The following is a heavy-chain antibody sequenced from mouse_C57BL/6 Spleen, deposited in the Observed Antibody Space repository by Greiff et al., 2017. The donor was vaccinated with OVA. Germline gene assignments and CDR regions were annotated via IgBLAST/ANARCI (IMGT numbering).Heavy chain of an antibody. Sequence: QVQLQQPGAELVKPGASVKLSCKASGYTFTSYWMHWVKQRPGRGLEWIGRIDPNSGGTKYNEKFKSKATLTVDKPSSTAYMQLSSLTSEDSAVYYCAREDDYDGNVFAYWGQGTLVTVSA. D-gene: IGHD2-4*01. V-gene: IGHV1-72*01. CDR2: IDPNSGGT. CDR1: GYTFTSYW. J-gene: IGHJ3*01. CDR3: AREDDYDGNVFAY.